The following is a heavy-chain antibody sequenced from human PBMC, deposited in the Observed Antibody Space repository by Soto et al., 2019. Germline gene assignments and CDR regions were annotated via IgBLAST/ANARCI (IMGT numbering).Heavy chain of an antibody. Sequence: EVQLVESGGGLVQPGGSLRLSCAASGFTFSDHYMDWVRQAPGKGLEWVGRTRNNANSYTTEYAASVKGRFTISRDDSKNSLYLQMNSLKTEDTAVYYCARLSDDSSGYYFRGGVFGMDVWGQGTTVTVSS. D-gene: IGHD3-22*01. J-gene: IGHJ6*02. CDR1: GFTFSDHY. CDR2: TRNNANSYTT. CDR3: ARLSDDSSGYYFRGGVFGMDV. V-gene: IGHV3-72*01.